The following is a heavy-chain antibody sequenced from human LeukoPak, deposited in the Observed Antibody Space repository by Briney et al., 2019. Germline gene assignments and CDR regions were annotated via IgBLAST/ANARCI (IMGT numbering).Heavy chain of an antibody. Sequence: PGGSLRLSCAASGFTFSRYAMHWVRQAPGKGLDWVAVVSYDGSNKYCADSVKGRFTISRDNSKNTLYLQMNSLRAEDTALYYCATTQSSLYYYYYYMDVWGKGTTVTVSS. CDR2: VSYDGSNK. CDR1: GFTFSRYA. CDR3: ATTQSSLYYYYYYMDV. V-gene: IGHV3-30-3*01. D-gene: IGHD2/OR15-2a*01. J-gene: IGHJ6*03.